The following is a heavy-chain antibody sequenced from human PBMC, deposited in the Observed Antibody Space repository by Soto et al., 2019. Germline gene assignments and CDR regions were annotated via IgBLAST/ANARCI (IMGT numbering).Heavy chain of an antibody. D-gene: IGHD5-18*01. CDR2: ISAYNGNT. CDR3: ARVETGYSYGSEYFQH. CDR1: GYTFTSYG. V-gene: IGHV1-18*01. Sequence: QVQLVQSGAEVKKPGASVKVSCKASGYTFTSYGISWVRQAPGQGLEWMGWISAYNGNTNYAQKLQGRVTMTTDTSTSTADMELRSLRSDDTAVYYCARVETGYSYGSEYFQHWGQGTLVTVSS. J-gene: IGHJ1*01.